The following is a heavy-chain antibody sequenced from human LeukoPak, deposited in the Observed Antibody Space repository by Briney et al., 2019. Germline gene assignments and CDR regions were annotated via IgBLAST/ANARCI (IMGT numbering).Heavy chain of an antibody. D-gene: IGHD6-13*01. J-gene: IGHJ5*02. CDR3: ARVTGYSSSWANWFDP. CDR1: GFTFDDYG. CDR2: INWNGGST. V-gene: IGHV3-20*04. Sequence: PGGSLRLSCAASGFTFDDYGMTWVRQAPGKGLEWVSGINWNGGSTGYADSVKGRFTISRDNAKNSLYLQMNSLRAEDTALYYCARVTGYSSSWANWFDPWGQGTLVTVSS.